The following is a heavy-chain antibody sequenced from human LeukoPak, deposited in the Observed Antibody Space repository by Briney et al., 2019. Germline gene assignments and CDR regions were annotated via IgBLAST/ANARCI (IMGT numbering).Heavy chain of an antibody. CDR2: ISGSGGST. CDR1: GFTFSSYA. V-gene: IGHV3-23*01. J-gene: IGHJ5*02. D-gene: IGHD3-10*01. Sequence: GGSLRLSCAASGFTFSSYAMSWVRQAPGKGLEWVSAISGSGGSTYYADSVKGRFTLSRDNSKNTLYLQMNSLRAEDTAVYYCAKDLGSGSYSWFDPWGQGTLVTVSS. CDR3: AKDLGSGSYSWFDP.